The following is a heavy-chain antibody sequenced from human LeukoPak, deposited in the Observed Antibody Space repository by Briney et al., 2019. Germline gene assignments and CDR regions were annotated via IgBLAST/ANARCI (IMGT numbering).Heavy chain of an antibody. J-gene: IGHJ6*02. V-gene: IGHV5-51*01. Sequence: GESLKISCKGSGYSFTSYWIGWVRQMPGKGLEWTGIIYPGDSDTRYSPSFQGQVTISADKSISTAYLQWSSLKASDTAMYYCARPQGYCSGGSCPADYYGMDVWGQGTTVTVSS. CDR3: ARPQGYCSGGSCPADYYGMDV. D-gene: IGHD2-15*01. CDR2: IYPGDSDT. CDR1: GYSFTSYW.